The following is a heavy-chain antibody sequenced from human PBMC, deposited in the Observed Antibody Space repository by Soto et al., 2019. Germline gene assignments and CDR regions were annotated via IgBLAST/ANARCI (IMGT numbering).Heavy chain of an antibody. CDR2: IIPIFGTA. Sequence: QVQLVQSGAEVKKPGSSVKVSCKASVGTFSSYAISWVRQAPGQGLEWMGGIIPIFGTANYAQKFQGRVTITADESTSTAYMELSSLRSEDTAVYYCAGAPSLIAARPDYYYYGMDVWGQGTTVTVSS. J-gene: IGHJ6*01. V-gene: IGHV1-69*01. CDR3: AGAPSLIAARPDYYYYGMDV. CDR1: VGTFSSYA. D-gene: IGHD6-6*01.